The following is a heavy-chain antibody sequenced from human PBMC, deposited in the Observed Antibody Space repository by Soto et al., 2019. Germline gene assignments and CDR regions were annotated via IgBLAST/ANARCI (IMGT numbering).Heavy chain of an antibody. CDR1: GGTFRTSA. J-gene: IGHJ6*02. D-gene: IGHD1-1*01. Sequence: QVQLVQSGAAVKKPGSSVKVSCKASGGTFRTSAISWVRQAPGQGLEWVGGIMPVFRRPKYAQNFQDRVTITADESTSTAYMELNSLRSEDTAVYYCARDKDRLQLGGNYYFILDVWGQGTAVTVSS. CDR3: ARDKDRLQLGGNYYFILDV. CDR2: IMPVFRRP. V-gene: IGHV1-69*12.